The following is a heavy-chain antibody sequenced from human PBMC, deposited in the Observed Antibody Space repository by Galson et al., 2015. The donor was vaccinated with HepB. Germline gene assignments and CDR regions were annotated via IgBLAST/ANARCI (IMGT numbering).Heavy chain of an antibody. CDR2: TRSRAYGGTT. V-gene: IGHV3-49*04. Sequence: SLRLSCAASGFTFGDYAMSWVRQAPGKGLEWVGFTRSRAYGGTTEYAASVKGRFTISRDDSKSIAYLQMSSLKTEDTAVYYCTRVKLNPTYYYGSGSPLYFDSWGQGTLVTVSS. D-gene: IGHD3-10*01. CDR3: TRVKLNPTYYYGSGSPLYFDS. CDR1: GFTFGDYA. J-gene: IGHJ4*02.